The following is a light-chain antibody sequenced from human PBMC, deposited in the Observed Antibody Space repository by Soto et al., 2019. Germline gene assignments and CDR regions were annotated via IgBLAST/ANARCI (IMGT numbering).Light chain of an antibody. CDR2: AAS. Sequence: EVVLTQSPGTLSLSPGERATLSCRASQSISTNYLAWYQQKPGQAPQLLIYAASSRLTGIPDRFSGSGSGTDFTLTISRLESEDFALYYCQQYGRTFGQGTRLEIK. J-gene: IGKJ5*01. CDR3: QQYGRT. V-gene: IGKV3-20*01. CDR1: QSISTNY.